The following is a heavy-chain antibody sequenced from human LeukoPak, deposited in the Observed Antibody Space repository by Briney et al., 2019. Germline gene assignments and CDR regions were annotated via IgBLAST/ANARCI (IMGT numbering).Heavy chain of an antibody. J-gene: IGHJ6*02. V-gene: IGHV1-8*01. CDR2: MNPNSGNT. Sequence: ASVKVSCKASGYTFTSYDINWVRQATGQGLEWMGWMNPNSGNTGYAQKFQGRVTMTRNTSISTAYMELSSLRSEDTAVYYCARVLGYSGSWYAYHYYYYYGMDVWGQGTTVTVSS. D-gene: IGHD6-13*01. CDR1: GYTFTSYD. CDR3: ARVLGYSGSWYAYHYYYYYGMDV.